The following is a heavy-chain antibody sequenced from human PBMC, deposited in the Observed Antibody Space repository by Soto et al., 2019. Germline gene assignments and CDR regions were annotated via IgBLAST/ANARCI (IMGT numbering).Heavy chain of an antibody. D-gene: IGHD2-21*02. CDR3: ARGEYCGGDCYSDS. J-gene: IGHJ4*02. CDR2: INPKSGAT. CDR1: GYTFTDNY. Sequence: QVQLVQSGAEVKKPGASVKVSCKASGYTFTDNYINWVRQAPGQGLEWMGWINPKSGATNYAQNFQVRVTMTRDTSITTAYMELTRLTSDDTAVYYCARGEYCGGDCYSDSWGQGTLVTVSS. V-gene: IGHV1-2*02.